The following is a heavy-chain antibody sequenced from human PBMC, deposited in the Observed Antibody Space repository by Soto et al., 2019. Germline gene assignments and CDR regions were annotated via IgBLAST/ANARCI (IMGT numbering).Heavy chain of an antibody. CDR2: ISLYSDGT. CDR3: ARVVPGAEAWFGP. J-gene: IGHJ5*02. CDR1: GYTLSNYG. D-gene: IGHD2-2*01. Sequence: SVKVTCKTSGYTLSNYGITWVRQAPGQPLEWLGWISLYSDGTNYAQKFQGRVSMTTDTSTTTAYMELRSLRSDDTAVYYCARVVPGAEAWFGPWGQGTLVTVSS. V-gene: IGHV1-18*01.